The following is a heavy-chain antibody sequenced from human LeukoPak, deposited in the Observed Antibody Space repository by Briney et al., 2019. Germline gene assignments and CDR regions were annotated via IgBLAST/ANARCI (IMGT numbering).Heavy chain of an antibody. CDR3: AKDPRAGYSYGYPNNWFDP. D-gene: IGHD5-18*01. CDR2: ISYDGSNK. CDR1: GFTFSSYG. J-gene: IGHJ5*02. Sequence: PGGSLRLSCAASGFTFSSYGMHWVRQAPGKGLEWVAVISYDGSNKYYADSVKGRFTISRDNSKNTLYLQMNSLRAEDTAVYYCAKDPRAGYSYGYPNNWFDPWGQGTLVTVSS. V-gene: IGHV3-30*18.